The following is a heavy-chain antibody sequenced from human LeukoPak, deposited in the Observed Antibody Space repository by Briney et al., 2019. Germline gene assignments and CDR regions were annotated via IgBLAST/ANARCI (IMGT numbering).Heavy chain of an antibody. CDR1: GFTFSSYA. J-gene: IGHJ4*02. Sequence: PGGSLRLSCAASGFTFSSYAMSWVRQAPGKGLEWVSAISGSGGSTYYADSVKGRFTISRDNSKNTLYLQMNSLRAEDTAVYYCAKDLKALMVYAIFVYWGQGTLVTVPS. CDR2: ISGSGGST. D-gene: IGHD2-8*01. V-gene: IGHV3-23*01. CDR3: AKDLKALMVYAIFVY.